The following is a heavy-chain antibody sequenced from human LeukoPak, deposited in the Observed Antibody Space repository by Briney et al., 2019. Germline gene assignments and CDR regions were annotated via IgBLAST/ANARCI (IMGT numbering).Heavy chain of an antibody. Sequence: LAGGSLRLSCAASGFTFSSYWMHWVRQAPGKGLVWVSRINTDGSSTTYADSVKGRFTISRDNAKNTLYLQMNSLRAEDTAVYYCASESGSYLGAIDIWGQGTMVTVSS. CDR3: ASESGSYLGAIDI. CDR2: INTDGSST. D-gene: IGHD1-26*01. V-gene: IGHV3-74*01. CDR1: GFTFSSYW. J-gene: IGHJ3*02.